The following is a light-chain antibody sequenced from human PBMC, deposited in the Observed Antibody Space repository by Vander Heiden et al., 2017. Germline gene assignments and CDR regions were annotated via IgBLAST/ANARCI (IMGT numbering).Light chain of an antibody. CDR2: STI. CDR1: SGAVTSGYF. CDR3: LLYHNCAPPYVV. J-gene: IGLJ2*01. V-gene: IGLV7-43*01. Sequence: QSVLTQQPSLTVSPGGTVTLTCASSSGAVTSGYFPNWFQQKPGQAPRSLMYSTINRHSWTPARFSGSFLGDKAALTLSGVQPEDEAVYDGLLYHNCAPPYVVFGGGTKLTVL.